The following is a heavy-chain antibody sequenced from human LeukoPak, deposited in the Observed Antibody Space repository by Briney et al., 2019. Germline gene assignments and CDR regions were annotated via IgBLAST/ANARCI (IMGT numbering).Heavy chain of an antibody. CDR2: ISGEGADT. Sequence: GGALRLSCAASGFTFNRHAMSWVGQAPGKGLEGVAAISGEGADTYHADPVKGRVTISRDNSKNKPYLQMNRLRAEDTAVYYRAKSVSSSSYFDLWGRGTLVTVSS. D-gene: IGHD6-13*01. J-gene: IGHJ2*01. CDR3: AKSVSSSSYFDL. V-gene: IGHV3-23*01. CDR1: GFTFNRHA.